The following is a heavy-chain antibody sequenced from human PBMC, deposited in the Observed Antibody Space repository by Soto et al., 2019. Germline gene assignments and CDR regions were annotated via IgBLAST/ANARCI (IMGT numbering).Heavy chain of an antibody. D-gene: IGHD3-9*01. Sequence: QVQLQQWGAGLLKPSETLSLTCAVYGGSFSGYYWSWIRQPPGKGLEWIGEINHSGSTNYNPSLKSRVTISVDTSKNQFSLKLSSVTAADTAVYYCARAGYRGNDYWGQGTLVIVSS. V-gene: IGHV4-34*01. CDR3: ARAGYRGNDY. CDR2: INHSGST. CDR1: GGSFSGYY. J-gene: IGHJ4*02.